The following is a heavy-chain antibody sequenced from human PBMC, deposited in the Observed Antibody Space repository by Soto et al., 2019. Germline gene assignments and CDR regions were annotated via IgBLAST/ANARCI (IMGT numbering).Heavy chain of an antibody. CDR1: GCTFSSYA. J-gene: IGHJ5*02. V-gene: IGHV1-69*01. CDR2: IIPIFGTA. CDR3: ARSLPHDYGDYGWFDP. D-gene: IGHD4-17*01. Sequence: QVQLVQSGAEVKKPGSSVKVSCKASGCTFSSYAISWVRQAPGQGLEWMGGIIPIFGTANYAQKFKGRVTITADESMSIAYMELSSVSSEDTAVYYCARSLPHDYGDYGWFDPWGQGTLVTVSS.